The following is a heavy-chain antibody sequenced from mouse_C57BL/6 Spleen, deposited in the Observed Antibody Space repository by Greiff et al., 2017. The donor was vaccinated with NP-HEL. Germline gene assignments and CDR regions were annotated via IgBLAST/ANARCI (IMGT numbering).Heavy chain of an antibody. CDR1: GYTFTSYW. J-gene: IGHJ2*01. Sequence: QVQLKQPGAELVKPGASVKMSCKASGYTFTSYWITWVKQRPGQGLEWIGDIYPGSGSTNYNEKFKSKATLTVDTSSSTAYLQLSSLTSEDSAVYYCARWGDYGSSSDYWGQGTTLTVSS. V-gene: IGHV1-55*01. D-gene: IGHD1-1*01. CDR3: ARWGDYGSSSDY. CDR2: IYPGSGST.